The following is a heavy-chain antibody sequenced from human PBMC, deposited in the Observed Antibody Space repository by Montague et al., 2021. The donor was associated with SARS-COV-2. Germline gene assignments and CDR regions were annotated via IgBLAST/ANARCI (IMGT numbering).Heavy chain of an antibody. Sequence: SETLSLTCSVSGGSISSSSYQWGWVRQSPGKGLEWLGNIFKTGRAXPNPSLKSRVTLFVDSSKNHFSLNLTSVTAADTALYYCVRPKGVYSTPFDTWGQGTLVTVSS. D-gene: IGHD4-11*01. CDR2: IFKTGRA. V-gene: IGHV4-39*01. CDR1: GGSISSSSYQ. J-gene: IGHJ5*02. CDR3: VRPKGVYSTPFDT.